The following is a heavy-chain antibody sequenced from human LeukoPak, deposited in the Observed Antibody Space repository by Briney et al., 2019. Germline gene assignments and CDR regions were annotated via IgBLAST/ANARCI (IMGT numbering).Heavy chain of an antibody. V-gene: IGHV3-33*06. CDR1: GFTFSSYG. Sequence: GGSLRLSXAASGFTFSSYGMHWVRQAPGKGLEWVAAIWYDGSNKYYADSVKGRFTISRDNSKNTLYLQMNSLRAEDTAVYYCAKAGSKYSSSWYGWFDPWGQGTLVTVSS. CDR2: IWYDGSNK. CDR3: AKAGSKYSSSWYGWFDP. D-gene: IGHD6-13*01. J-gene: IGHJ5*02.